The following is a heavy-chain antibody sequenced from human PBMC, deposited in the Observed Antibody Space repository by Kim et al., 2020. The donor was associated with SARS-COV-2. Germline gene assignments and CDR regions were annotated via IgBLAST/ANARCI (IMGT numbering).Heavy chain of an antibody. Sequence: GGSLRLSCAASGFTFSSYWMSWVRQAPGKGLEWVANIKQDGSEKYYVDSVKGRFTISRDNAKNSLYLQMNSLRAEDTVVYYCARKKDDFWSGDDYYYYGMDVWGQGTTVTVSS. CDR2: IKQDGSEK. D-gene: IGHD3-3*01. CDR3: ARKKDDFWSGDDYYYYGMDV. V-gene: IGHV3-7*01. CDR1: GFTFSSYW. J-gene: IGHJ6*02.